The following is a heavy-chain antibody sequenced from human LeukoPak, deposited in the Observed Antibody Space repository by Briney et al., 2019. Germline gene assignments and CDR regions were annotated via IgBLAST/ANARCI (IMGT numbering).Heavy chain of an antibody. CDR1: GGSISSSNW. V-gene: IGHV4-4*02. CDR3: ARVRAAAGTAVEGSDY. J-gene: IGHJ4*02. CDR2: IYHSGST. D-gene: IGHD6-13*01. Sequence: PSETLSLTCAVSGGSISSSNWWSWVRQPPGKGLEWIGEIYHSGSTNYNPSLKSRVTISVDKSKNQFSLKLNSVTAADTAVYYCARVRAAAGTAVEGSDYWGQGTLVTVSS.